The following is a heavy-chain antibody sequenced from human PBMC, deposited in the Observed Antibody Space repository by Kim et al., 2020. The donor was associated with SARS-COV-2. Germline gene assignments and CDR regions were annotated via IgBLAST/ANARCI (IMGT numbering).Heavy chain of an antibody. D-gene: IGHD6-6*01. CDR1: GGSFSGYY. V-gene: IGHV4-34*01. CDR3: ARWVGAARSHYYYYGMDV. CDR2: INHSGST. Sequence: SETLSLTCAVYGGSFSGYYWSWIRQPPGKGLEWIGEINHSGSTNYNPSLKSRVTISVDTSKNQFSLKLSSVTAADTAVYYCARWVGAARSHYYYYGMDVWGQGTTVTVSS. J-gene: IGHJ6*02.